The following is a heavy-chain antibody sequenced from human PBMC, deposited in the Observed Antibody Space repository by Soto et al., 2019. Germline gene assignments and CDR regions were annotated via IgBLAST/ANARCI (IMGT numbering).Heavy chain of an antibody. CDR1: GFNFRDYY. Sequence: QVQLVESGGGLVKAGGSLRLSCAASGFNFRDYYMNWLRQAPGKGLEWVSNIDSSRYTHNADSVKGRITGSRDNAKNSLYLQMNSLRVEDTAVYYCQSEYFYGMDVWGQGTTVTVSS. CDR2: IDSSRYT. CDR3: QSEYFYGMDV. J-gene: IGHJ6*02. V-gene: IGHV3-11*05.